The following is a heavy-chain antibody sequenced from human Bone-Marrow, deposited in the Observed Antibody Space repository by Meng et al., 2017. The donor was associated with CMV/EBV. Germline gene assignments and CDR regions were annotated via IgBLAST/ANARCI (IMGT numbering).Heavy chain of an antibody. D-gene: IGHD1-26*01. CDR1: GYTFTSYG. V-gene: IGHV1-18*01. Sequence: VQLVQSGACVTKPGASVKVPCKASGYTFTSYGISWVRQAPGQGLEWMGWISAYNGNTNYAQKLQGRVTMTTDTSTSTAYMELRSLRSDDTAVYYCARAGGWELLVGDWYFDLWGRGTLVTVSS. CDR3: ARAGGWELLVGDWYFDL. J-gene: IGHJ2*01. CDR2: ISAYNGNT.